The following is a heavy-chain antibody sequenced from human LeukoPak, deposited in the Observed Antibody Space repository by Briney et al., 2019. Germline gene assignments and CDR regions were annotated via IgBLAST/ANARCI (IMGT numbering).Heavy chain of an antibody. V-gene: IGHV4-34*01. J-gene: IGHJ4*02. Sequence: PSETLSLTCAVYGGSFSGYYWSWIRQPPGKGLEWIGEINHSGSTNYNPSLKSRVTISVDTSKNQFSLKLSSVTAVDTAVYYCARARRVAGLDYWGQGTLVTASS. CDR3: ARARRVAGLDY. D-gene: IGHD6-19*01. CDR2: INHSGST. CDR1: GGSFSGYY.